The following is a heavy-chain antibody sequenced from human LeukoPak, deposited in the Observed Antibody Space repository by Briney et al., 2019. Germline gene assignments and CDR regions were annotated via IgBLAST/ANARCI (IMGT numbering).Heavy chain of an antibody. V-gene: IGHV4-39*07. Sequence: SETLSLTCTVSGGSISSSSSFWGWIRQPPGKGLEWIGHIKNGGSPNYNPSLKSRVTISVDTSKNQFSLKLSSVTAADTAVYYCARDRWSWGYNWFDPWGQGTLVTVSS. J-gene: IGHJ5*02. CDR3: ARDRWSWGYNWFDP. D-gene: IGHD4-23*01. CDR1: GGSISSSSSF. CDR2: IKNGGSP.